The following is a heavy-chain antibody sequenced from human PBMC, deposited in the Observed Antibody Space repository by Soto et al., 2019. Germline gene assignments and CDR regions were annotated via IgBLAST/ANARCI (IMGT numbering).Heavy chain of an antibody. CDR2: ISAYSGDT. J-gene: IGHJ6*02. CDR1: GFTFTNYA. Sequence: ASVKVSCKTSGFTFTNYAINWVRQAPGQGLQWMGWISAYSGDTKYAQRFQDRLTVTTDPSTTTAYMERRSLRSDDTAVYYCARDGRAFSIFGETMDVWGQGTTVTVSS. CDR3: ARDGRAFSIFGETMDV. V-gene: IGHV1-18*01. D-gene: IGHD3-3*01.